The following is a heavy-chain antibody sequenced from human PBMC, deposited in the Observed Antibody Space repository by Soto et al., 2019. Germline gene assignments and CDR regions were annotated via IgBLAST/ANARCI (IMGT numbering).Heavy chain of an antibody. J-gene: IGHJ4*02. CDR2: ISGSGDDT. D-gene: IGHD1-1*01. V-gene: IGHV3-23*01. CDR3: ANPIPKTGTTFGF. Sequence: QLLESGGGFVQPGGSLRLSCVASGFTFSNFAMAWVRQAPGEGREWVSAISGSGDDTFYADSMKGRFTISRDNSKDTLYLQINSLRAEDTAVYYCANPIPKTGTTFGFWGQGTLVTVS. CDR1: GFTFSNFA.